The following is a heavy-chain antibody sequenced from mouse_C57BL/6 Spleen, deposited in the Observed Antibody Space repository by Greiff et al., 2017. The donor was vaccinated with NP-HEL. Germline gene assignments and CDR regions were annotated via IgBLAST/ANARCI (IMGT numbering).Heavy chain of an antibody. V-gene: IGHV1-42*01. J-gene: IGHJ3*01. CDR1: GYSFTGYY. CDR2: INPSTGGT. Sequence: VQLQQSGPELVKPGASVKISCKASGYSFTGYYMNWVKQSPEKSLEWIGEINPSTGGTTYNQKFKAKATLTVDKSSSTAYMQLKSLTSEDSAVYYCAREGLYAWGQGTLVTVSA. D-gene: IGHD2-3*01. CDR3: AREGLYA.